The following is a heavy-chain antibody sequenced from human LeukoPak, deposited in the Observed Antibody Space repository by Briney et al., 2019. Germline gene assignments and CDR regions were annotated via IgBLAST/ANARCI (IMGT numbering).Heavy chain of an antibody. V-gene: IGHV3-33*01. D-gene: IGHD4-4*01. CDR1: GFTFSSYG. Sequence: GRSLRLSCAASGFTFSSYGMHWVRQAPGKGLEWVAVIWYDGSNKYYADSVKGRFTISRDNSKNTLYLQMNSLRAEDTAVYYCAREQTTVTDDYYYYGMVVWGQGTTVTVSS. CDR2: IWYDGSNK. J-gene: IGHJ6*02. CDR3: AREQTTVTDDYYYYGMVV.